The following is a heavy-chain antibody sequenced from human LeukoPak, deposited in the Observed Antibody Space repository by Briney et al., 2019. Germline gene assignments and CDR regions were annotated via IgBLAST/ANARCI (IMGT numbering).Heavy chain of an antibody. CDR2: IYSSGST. CDR3: ARGAAGGLSWFDP. CDR1: GGSISSYY. D-gene: IGHD6-13*01. Sequence: SETLSLTCSVSGGSISSYYWSWIRQPAGKGLEWIGRIYSSGSTNYNPSLKSRVTMSVDTPKNQFSLKLSSVTAADTAVYYCARGAAGGLSWFDPWGQGTLVTVSS. J-gene: IGHJ5*02. V-gene: IGHV4-4*07.